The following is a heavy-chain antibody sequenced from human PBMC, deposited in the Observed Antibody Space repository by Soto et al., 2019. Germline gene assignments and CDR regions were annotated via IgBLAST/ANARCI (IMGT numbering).Heavy chain of an antibody. D-gene: IGHD6-19*01. CDR3: ARYTYISAWYPFDY. Sequence: EVQLVQSGAEVKKPGESLKISCKGSGYSFTDSWIGWVRQVPGKGLELMGIIYPSDSDTRYSPSFQGQVIISADKSISTAYLQWSSLKASDTAMYYCARYTYISAWYPFDYWGQGTLVTVSS. J-gene: IGHJ4*02. V-gene: IGHV5-51*01. CDR2: IYPSDSDT. CDR1: GYSFTDSW.